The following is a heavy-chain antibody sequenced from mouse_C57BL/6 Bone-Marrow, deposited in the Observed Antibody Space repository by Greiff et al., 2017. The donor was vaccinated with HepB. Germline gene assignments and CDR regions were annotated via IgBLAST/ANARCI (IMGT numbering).Heavy chain of an antibody. CDR3: ARRRDSSGLWFAF. CDR2: IHPTSGST. Sequence: QVQLQQPGAELVKPGASVKLSCKASGYTFTSYWMHWVKQRPGQGLEWIGRIHPTSGSTNYNEKFKSKATLTVDKSSSTAYMQLSSLTSEDSAVYYCARRRDSSGLWFAFWGRGTLVTVTA. CDR1: GYTFTSYW. D-gene: IGHD3-2*02. V-gene: IGHV1-64*01. J-gene: IGHJ3*01.